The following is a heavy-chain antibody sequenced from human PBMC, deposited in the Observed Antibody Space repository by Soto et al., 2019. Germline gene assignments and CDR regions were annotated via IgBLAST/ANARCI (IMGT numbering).Heavy chain of an antibody. CDR1: GFTFSSYG. Sequence: QVQLVESGGGVVQPGRSLRLSCAASGFTFSSYGMHWVRQAPGKGLEWVAVISYDGSNKYYADSVKGRFTISRDNSKNTLYLQMNSLRAKETAVYYCAKGGQWVVRTAGFDPWGQGTLVTVSS. V-gene: IGHV3-30*18. CDR3: AKGGQWVVRTAGFDP. CDR2: ISYDGSNK. J-gene: IGHJ5*02. D-gene: IGHD6-19*01.